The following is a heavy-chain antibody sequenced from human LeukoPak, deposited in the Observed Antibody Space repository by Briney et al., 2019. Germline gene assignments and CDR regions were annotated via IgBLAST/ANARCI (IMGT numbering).Heavy chain of an antibody. Sequence: TGGSLRLSCAASGFTFSSYGMHWVRQAPGKGLEWVSAISGSGGSTYYADSVKGRFTISRDNSKNTLYLQMNSLRAEDTAVYYCAKDLSLPPGYDILTGYFDYWGQGTLVTVSS. CDR3: AKDLSLPPGYDILTGYFDY. V-gene: IGHV3-23*01. CDR1: GFTFSSYG. CDR2: ISGSGGST. D-gene: IGHD3-9*01. J-gene: IGHJ4*02.